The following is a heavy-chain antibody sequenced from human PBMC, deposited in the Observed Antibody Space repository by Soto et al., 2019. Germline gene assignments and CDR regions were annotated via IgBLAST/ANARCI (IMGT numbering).Heavy chain of an antibody. CDR2: MNPNSGNT. V-gene: IGHV1-8*01. Sequence: QVQLVQSGAEVKKPGASVKVSCKASGYTFTSYDINWVRQATGQGLEWMGWMNPNSGNTGYAQKFQGRVTMTRNTSISTAYMELSSLRYEDTAVYYCARGGTMVRGVIVDYYYYYGMDVWGQGTTVTVSS. CDR3: ARGGTMVRGVIVDYYYYYGMDV. J-gene: IGHJ6*02. CDR1: GYTFTSYD. D-gene: IGHD3-10*01.